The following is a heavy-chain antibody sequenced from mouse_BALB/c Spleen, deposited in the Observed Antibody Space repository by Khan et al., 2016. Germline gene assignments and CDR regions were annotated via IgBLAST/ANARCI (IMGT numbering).Heavy chain of an antibody. D-gene: IGHD2-1*01. CDR2: INTETGEP. CDR1: GYTFTDYS. J-gene: IGHJ3*01. V-gene: IGHV9-2-1*01. CDR3: ARVYGNQVWFAY. Sequence: QIQLVQSGPELKKPGETVKISCKASGYTFTDYSMHWVKQAPGKGLKWMGWINTETGEPTYADDFKGRFAFSLETSASPAYLLINNLKDEDTATYFCARVYGNQVWFAYWSQGTLVTVSA.